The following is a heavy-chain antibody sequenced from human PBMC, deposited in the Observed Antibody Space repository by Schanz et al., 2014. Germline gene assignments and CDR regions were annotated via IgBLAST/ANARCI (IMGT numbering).Heavy chain of an antibody. J-gene: IGHJ6*02. CDR1: GGTFRSST. D-gene: IGHD3-9*01. V-gene: IGHV1-69*08. CDR3: AKVDRTRYYAMDV. Sequence: QVQLVQSGAEVMKPGSSVTVSFKSSGGTFRSSTLTWVRQAPGQGLEWMGRIIPILDKTNYAQKFQGRVTMTADKSTSTVYMEVSGLRSEDTAVYYCAKVDRTRYYAMDVWGQGTTVTVSS. CDR2: IIPILDKT.